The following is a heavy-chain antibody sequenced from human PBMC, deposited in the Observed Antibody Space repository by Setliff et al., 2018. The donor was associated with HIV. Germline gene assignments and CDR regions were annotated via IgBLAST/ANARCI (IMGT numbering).Heavy chain of an antibody. J-gene: IGHJ4*02. D-gene: IGHD1-1*01. CDR1: GDFFSSDYY. CDR3: ARRPYYFDYWNAV. V-gene: IGHV4-38-2*02. CDR2: FYETGYT. Sequence: SETLSLTCTVSGDFFSSDYYWGWIRQSPGKGLEWIGSFYETGYTYYNPSLKSRVTISVDTSKKQFSLKLSSVTAADTAVYYCARRPYYFDYWNAVWGQGTLVTVSS.